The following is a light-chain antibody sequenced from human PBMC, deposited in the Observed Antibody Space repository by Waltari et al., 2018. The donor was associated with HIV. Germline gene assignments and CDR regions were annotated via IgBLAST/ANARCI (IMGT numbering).Light chain of an antibody. CDR3: CSYAGSSTFYV. V-gene: IGLV2-23*02. J-gene: IGLJ1*01. CDR2: EVS. CDR1: SSAVGSYTL. Sequence: HSALTQPASVSGSPGQPLTIPCTGTSSAVGSYTLASWYQHHPGKAPKLMIYEVSKRPSGVSNRFSGSKSGNTASLTISGLQAEDEADYYCCSYAGSSTFYVFGTGTKVTVL.